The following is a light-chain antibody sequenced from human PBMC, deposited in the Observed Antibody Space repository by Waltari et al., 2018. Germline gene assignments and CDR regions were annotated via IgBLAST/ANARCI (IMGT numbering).Light chain of an antibody. V-gene: IGLV3-21*02. CDR3: QVWDHGSDGGV. CDR2: DDT. J-gene: IGLJ3*02. Sequence: SYVLTPPPSVSVAPGQTAKITCGGRDIAFQNLHWYQQKPGQAPVLVVYDDTDRPSGIPERFSGSNSRNTATLTISRVEAGDEADYYCQVWDHGSDGGVFGGGTELIV. CDR1: DIAFQN.